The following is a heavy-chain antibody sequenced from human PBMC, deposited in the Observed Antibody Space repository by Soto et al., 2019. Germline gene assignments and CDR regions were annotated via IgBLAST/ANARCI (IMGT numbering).Heavy chain of an antibody. CDR2: VSHDGRKR. CDR1: GFTFSDYA. Sequence: VQLVESGGGVVQPGRSLRLSCAASGFTFSDYAMHWVRQAPGKGLEWVAVVSHDGRKRHYADLVKGRFTISRDSSKNTVSLEMTSLTAEDTAGYSCANGGRQWMVTSDFNYWGQGAVVTGSS. D-gene: IGHD6-19*01. CDR3: ANGGRQWMVTSDFNY. V-gene: IGHV3-30*18. J-gene: IGHJ4*02.